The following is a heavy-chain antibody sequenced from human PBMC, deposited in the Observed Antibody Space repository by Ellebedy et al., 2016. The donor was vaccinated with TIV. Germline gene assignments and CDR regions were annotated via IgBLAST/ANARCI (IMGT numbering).Heavy chain of an antibody. CDR2: IRSKANNYAT. V-gene: IGHV3-73*01. D-gene: IGHD1-26*01. J-gene: IGHJ6*02. CDR3: TKIDGGSFLYYYGMDV. CDR1: GFTFSDSI. Sequence: PGGSLRLSCAASGFTFSDSIMHWVRQASGKGLEWVGRIRSKANNYATAYAASVKGRFTISRDNSKSTAYLQMNSLKTEDTAVYYCTKIDGGSFLYYYGMDVWGQGTTVTVSS.